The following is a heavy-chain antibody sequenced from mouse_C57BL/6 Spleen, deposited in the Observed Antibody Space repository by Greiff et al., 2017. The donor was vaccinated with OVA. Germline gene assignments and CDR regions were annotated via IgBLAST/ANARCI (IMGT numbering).Heavy chain of an antibody. CDR2: ISSGSSTI. V-gene: IGHV5-17*01. CDR3: ARDPNYYGSSAYYYAMDY. CDR1: GFTFSDYG. Sequence: EVKVVESGGGLVKPGGSLKLSCAASGFTFSDYGMHWVRQAPEKGLEWVAYISSGSSTIYYADTVKGRFTISRDNAKNTLFLQMTSLRSEDTAMYYCARDPNYYGSSAYYYAMDYWGQGTSVTVSS. J-gene: IGHJ4*01. D-gene: IGHD1-1*01.